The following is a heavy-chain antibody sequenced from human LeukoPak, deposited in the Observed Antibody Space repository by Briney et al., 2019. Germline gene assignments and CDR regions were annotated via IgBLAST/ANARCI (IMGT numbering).Heavy chain of an antibody. CDR1: GGSISSGGYS. V-gene: IGHV4-30-2*01. J-gene: IGHJ4*02. CDR2: IYHSGST. CDR3: ARTYYYDSQPFDY. D-gene: IGHD3-22*01. Sequence: SETLSLTCAVSGGSISSGGYSWSWIRQPPGKGLEWIGYIYHSGSTYYNPSLKSRVTISVDRSKNQFSLKLSSVTAADTAVYYCARTYYYDSQPFDYWGQGTLVTVSS.